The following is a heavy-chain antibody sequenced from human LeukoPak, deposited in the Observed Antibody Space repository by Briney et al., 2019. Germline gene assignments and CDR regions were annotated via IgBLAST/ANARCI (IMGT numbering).Heavy chain of an antibody. J-gene: IGHJ3*02. V-gene: IGHV3-9*01. CDR2: ISWNSGSI. D-gene: IGHD3-22*01. CDR3: PKSDDSSGYYPVLGAFDI. CDR1: GFTFDDYA. Sequence: GGSLRLSCAASGFTFDDYAMHWVRQAPGKGLEWVSGISWNSGSIGYADSVKGRFTISRDNAKNSLYLQMNSLRAEDTALYYCPKSDDSSGYYPVLGAFDIWGQGTMVTVSS.